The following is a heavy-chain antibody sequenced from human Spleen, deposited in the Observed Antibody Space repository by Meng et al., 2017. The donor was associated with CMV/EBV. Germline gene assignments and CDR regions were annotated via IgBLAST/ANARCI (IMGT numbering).Heavy chain of an antibody. V-gene: IGHV1-2*02. Sequence: ASVKVSCKASGYTFTGYYTYWVRQAPGQGLEWMGWINPNSGGTNYEKRFQGRVTMTRDTSISTAYMELSSLRSDDTAVYYCARESPYTGYGMDVWGQGTSVTVSS. CDR2: INPNSGGT. CDR1: GYTFTGYY. J-gene: IGHJ6*02. D-gene: IGHD2-2*02. CDR3: ARESPYTGYGMDV.